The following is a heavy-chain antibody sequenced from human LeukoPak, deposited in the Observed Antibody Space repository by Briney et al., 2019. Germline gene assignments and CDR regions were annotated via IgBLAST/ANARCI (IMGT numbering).Heavy chain of an antibody. CDR1: GYTFTNYG. CDR2: ISAYNGNT. CDR3: ARDGHRRYYYDSSGREDAFDI. V-gene: IGHV1-18*01. Sequence: ASVKVSCKASGYTFTNYGISWVRQAPGQGLEWMVWISAYNGNTNYAQKFQGLVTMTRDTSKRTVYMELRSLRSADTEVYYCARDGHRRYYYDSSGREDAFDIWGQGTMVTVSS. D-gene: IGHD3-22*01. J-gene: IGHJ3*02.